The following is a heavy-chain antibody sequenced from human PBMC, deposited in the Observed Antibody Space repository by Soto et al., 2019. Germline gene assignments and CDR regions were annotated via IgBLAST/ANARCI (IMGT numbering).Heavy chain of an antibody. CDR1: GFTFSSYA. J-gene: IGHJ5*02. CDR2: ISGSGGSK. Sequence: GGSLRLSCAASGFTFSSYAMSWVRQAPGKGLEWVPAISGSGGSKYYADSVKGRFTISRDNSKNTLYLQMNSLRAEDTAVYYCARGETQWLLDPWGQGTLVTVSS. V-gene: IGHV3-23*01. CDR3: ARGETQWLLDP. D-gene: IGHD6-19*01.